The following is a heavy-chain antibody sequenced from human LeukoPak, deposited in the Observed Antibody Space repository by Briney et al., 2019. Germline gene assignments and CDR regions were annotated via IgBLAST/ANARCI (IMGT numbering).Heavy chain of an antibody. CDR2: IYYSGST. CDR3: ARRVFGVVMS. J-gene: IGHJ4*02. V-gene: IGHV4-39*01. Sequence: PSETLSLTCTVSGGSISSSSYYWGWIRQPPGKGLEWIGSIYYSGSTYYNPSLKSRVTISVDTSKNQFSLKLSSVTAADTAVYYCARRVFGVVMSWGQGTLVTVSS. D-gene: IGHD3-3*01. CDR1: GGSISSSSYY.